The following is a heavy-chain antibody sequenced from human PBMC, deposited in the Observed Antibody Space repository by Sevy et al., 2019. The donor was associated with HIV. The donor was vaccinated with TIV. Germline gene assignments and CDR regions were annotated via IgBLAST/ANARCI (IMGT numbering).Heavy chain of an antibody. D-gene: IGHD3-10*01. V-gene: IGHV1-18*01. CDR3: ARAPSITMVRTPFDY. CDR1: GYTFTSYG. J-gene: IGHJ4*02. Sequence: ASVKVSCKASGYTFTSYGISWVRQAPGQGLEWMGWISAYNGNTNYAQKLQGRVTMTTYTSTSTAYMELRSLRSDDTAVYYCARAPSITMVRTPFDYWGQGTLVTVSS. CDR2: ISAYNGNT.